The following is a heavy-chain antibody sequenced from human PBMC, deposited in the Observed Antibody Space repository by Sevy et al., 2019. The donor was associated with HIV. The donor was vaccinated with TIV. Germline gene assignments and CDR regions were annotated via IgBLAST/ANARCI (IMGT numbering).Heavy chain of an antibody. CDR1: GGSISAYY. CDR3: ARAPPVRSGDDSLNGLDP. D-gene: IGHD5-12*01. J-gene: IGHJ5*02. CDR2: IYYTGST. V-gene: IGHV4-59*01. Sequence: SETLSLTCTVSGGSISAYYWSWIRQPPGKGLEYIGDIYYTGSTYYNPSLKSRVTISVDTSKNQFSLKLRSVTAVDTAVYYCARAPPVRSGDDSLNGLDPWGQGTLVTVSS.